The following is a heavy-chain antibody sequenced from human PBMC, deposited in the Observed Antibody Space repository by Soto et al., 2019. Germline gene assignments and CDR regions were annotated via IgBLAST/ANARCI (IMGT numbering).Heavy chain of an antibody. CDR1: GGTFSSYT. Sequence: SVKGSCKASGGTFSSYTIAWVRQAPGQGLEWMGEIIPLFGTTNYVEKFQGRLTITADASTSTAYMELSSLRSEDTAMYYCARDSIAADGTDYWGQGTLVTVSS. CDR2: IIPLFGTT. CDR3: ARDSIAADGTDY. V-gene: IGHV1-69*13. D-gene: IGHD6-13*01. J-gene: IGHJ4*02.